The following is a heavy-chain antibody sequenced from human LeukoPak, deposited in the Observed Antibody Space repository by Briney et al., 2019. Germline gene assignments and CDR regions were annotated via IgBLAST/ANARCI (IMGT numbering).Heavy chain of an antibody. Sequence: GGSLRLSCAASGFTFSSYGMHWVRQAPGKGLEWVAVISYDGSNKYYADSVKGRFTISRDNSKNTLYLQMNSLRAEDTAVYYCVANFLGDWGQGTLVTVSP. CDR2: ISYDGSNK. CDR3: VANFLGD. CDR1: GFTFSSYG. D-gene: IGHD2-21*01. J-gene: IGHJ4*02. V-gene: IGHV3-30*03.